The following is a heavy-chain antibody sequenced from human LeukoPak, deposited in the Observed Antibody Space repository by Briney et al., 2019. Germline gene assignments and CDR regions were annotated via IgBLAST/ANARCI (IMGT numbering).Heavy chain of an antibody. J-gene: IGHJ3*01. CDR1: GDSINNNNYY. V-gene: IGHV4-39*02. CDR3: ARGAFGDSDAFDF. D-gene: IGHD3-16*01. Sequence: SETLSLTCTVSGDSINNNNYYWGWIRQPPGKGLEWIGNIYYNGRTYYSPSPKSRGTISVDTSNNQFSLKLSSVTAADTAVYYCARGAFGDSDAFDFWGQGTLVTVSS. CDR2: IYYNGRT.